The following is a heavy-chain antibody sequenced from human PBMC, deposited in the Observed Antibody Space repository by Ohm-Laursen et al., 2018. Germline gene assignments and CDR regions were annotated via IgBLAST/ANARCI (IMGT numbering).Heavy chain of an antibody. CDR3: ARDYDFWSGYSHGMDV. J-gene: IGHJ6*02. Sequence: SLRLSCAASGFTFSSYGMHWVRQAPGKGLEWVAVIWYDGSNKYYADSVKGRFTISRDNSKNTLYLQMNSLRAEDTAVYYCARDYDFWSGYSHGMDVWGQGTTVTVSS. V-gene: IGHV3-33*01. CDR1: GFTFSSYG. CDR2: IWYDGSNK. D-gene: IGHD3-3*01.